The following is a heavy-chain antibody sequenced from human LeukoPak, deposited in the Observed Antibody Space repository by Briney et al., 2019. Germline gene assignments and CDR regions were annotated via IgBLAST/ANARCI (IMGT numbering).Heavy chain of an antibody. CDR3: ARDRGGGENAFDI. Sequence: GGSLRLSCAASGFTFSSYSMNWVRQAPGKGLEWVSSISSSSSYIYYADSVKGRFTISRDNAKNSLYLQMNSLRAEDTALYHCARDRGGGENAFDIWGQGTMVTVSS. V-gene: IGHV3-21*04. CDR2: ISSSSSYI. D-gene: IGHD3-10*01. J-gene: IGHJ3*02. CDR1: GFTFSSYS.